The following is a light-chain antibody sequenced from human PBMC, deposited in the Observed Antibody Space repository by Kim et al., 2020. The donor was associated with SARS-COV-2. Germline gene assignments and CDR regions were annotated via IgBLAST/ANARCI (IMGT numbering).Light chain of an antibody. CDR3: ISYTSSNTLV. V-gene: IGLV2-14*03. J-gene: IGLJ2*01. Sequence: GQSITTACPGTSSAVGGYNFVSWYQQHPGKAPKLLIYDVTTRPSGVSNRFSGSKSGNTASLTISGLQAEDEANYHCISYTSSNTLVFGGGTQLTVL. CDR2: DVT. CDR1: SSAVGGYNF.